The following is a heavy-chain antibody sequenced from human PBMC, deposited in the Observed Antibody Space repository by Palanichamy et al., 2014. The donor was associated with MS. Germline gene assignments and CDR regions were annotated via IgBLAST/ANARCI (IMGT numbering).Heavy chain of an antibody. CDR1: GFIFSDAW. D-gene: IGHD1-7*01. J-gene: IGHJ4*02. Sequence: EEHLVESGGGLVKPGGSLRLSCVASGFIFSDAWMSWVRQAPGKGLEWVGRVRGKIDGGTTDYAAPVKGRFTISRDDSKNTLYLQMNSLKTEDTGLYYCTTFSSYWGPGTLVTVSS. CDR3: TTFSSY. V-gene: IGHV3-15*01. CDR2: VRGKIDGGTT.